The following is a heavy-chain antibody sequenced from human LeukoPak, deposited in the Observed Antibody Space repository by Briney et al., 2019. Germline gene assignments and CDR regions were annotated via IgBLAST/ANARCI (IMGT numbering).Heavy chain of an antibody. Sequence: GGSLRLSCAVSGLTFRNAWMSWVRQAPGKGLEWVGRIKSKTDDGTAEYAVLVKGRFTISRDDSKNTLLMEMNSLKTEDTAAYYCTTYRSVSFHSYYWGEGTLGTVS. J-gene: IGHJ4*02. CDR3: TTYRSVSFHSYY. CDR2: IKSKTDDGTA. V-gene: IGHV3-15*01. D-gene: IGHD6-25*01. CDR1: GLTFRNAW.